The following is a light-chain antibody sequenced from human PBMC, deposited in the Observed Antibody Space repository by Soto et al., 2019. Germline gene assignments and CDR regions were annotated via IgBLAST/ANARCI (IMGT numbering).Light chain of an antibody. V-gene: IGLV2-14*01. CDR3: SSYTSSSTLVV. Sequence: QSALTQPASVSGSPGQSITISCTGTSSDVGGYNYVSWCQQHPGKAPKLMIYDVSNRPSGVSNSFSGSKSGNTASLTISGLQAEDEADYYCSSYTSSSTLVVFGTGTKLTVL. CDR2: DVS. CDR1: SSDVGGYNY. J-gene: IGLJ1*01.